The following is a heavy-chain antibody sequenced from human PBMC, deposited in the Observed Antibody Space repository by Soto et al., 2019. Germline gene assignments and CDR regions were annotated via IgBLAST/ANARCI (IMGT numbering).Heavy chain of an antibody. D-gene: IGHD1-26*01. J-gene: IGHJ3*02. CDR3: ARDLGNSGSYYYHDAFDI. CDR2: IYYSGST. CDR1: GGSVSSGSNY. Sequence: SETLSLTCTVSGGSVSSGSNYWSWIRQPPGKGLEWIGYIYYSGSTNYNPSLKSRVTISVDTSKNQFSLKLSSVTAADTAVYYCARDLGNSGSYYYHDAFDIWGQGTMVTVSS. V-gene: IGHV4-61*01.